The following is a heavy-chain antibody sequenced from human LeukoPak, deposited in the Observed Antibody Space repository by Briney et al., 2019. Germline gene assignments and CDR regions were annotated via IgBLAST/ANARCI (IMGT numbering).Heavy chain of an antibody. CDR1: GFIVSSNY. CDR3: TRVRIEVAGWVPFDY. J-gene: IGHJ4*02. D-gene: IGHD6-19*01. V-gene: IGHV3-66*01. CDR2: IYSGGNT. Sequence: PGGSLRLSCAASGFIVSSNYMSWVRQAPGKELEWVSIIYSGGNTYYADSVKGRFTISRDISRHTVSLQMNSLTAEDTAVYYCTRVRIEVAGWVPFDYWGQGTLVSVSS.